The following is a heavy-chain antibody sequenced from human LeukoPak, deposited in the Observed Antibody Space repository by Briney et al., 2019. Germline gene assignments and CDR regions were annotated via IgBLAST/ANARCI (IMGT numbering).Heavy chain of an antibody. Sequence: PGGSLRLSCAASGVTVSSNYMSWVRQAPGKGLEWVSVIYSGGSTYYADSVKGRFTISRDNSKNTLYLQMNSLRAEDTAVYYCAREGVDILTGYYPHWGQGTLVTVSS. CDR1: GVTVSSNY. D-gene: IGHD3-9*01. CDR3: AREGVDILTGYYPH. CDR2: IYSGGST. V-gene: IGHV3-66*02. J-gene: IGHJ4*02.